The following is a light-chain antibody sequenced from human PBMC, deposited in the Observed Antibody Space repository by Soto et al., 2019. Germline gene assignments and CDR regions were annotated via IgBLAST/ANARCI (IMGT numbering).Light chain of an antibody. CDR3: QQYYTTPRT. CDR1: QSVFSS. V-gene: IGKV3-15*01. J-gene: IGKJ1*01. Sequence: EIVMTQSPATLSVSPGERVTLSCRASQSVFSSLAWYQQKPGQAPRLLIYGAATRATGIPARFSGSGSGTDFTLTISSLQSEDFAVYYCQQYYTTPRTFGHGTKVEIK. CDR2: GAA.